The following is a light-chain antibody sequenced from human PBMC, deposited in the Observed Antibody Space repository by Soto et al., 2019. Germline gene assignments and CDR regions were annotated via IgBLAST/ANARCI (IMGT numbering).Light chain of an antibody. CDR3: QQYGNSPFT. V-gene: IGKV3-20*01. CDR1: QSVTGSK. CDR2: GAS. Sequence: EIVLTQSPGPLSLSPGTRATLSCRASQSVTGSKLAWYQQRPGQAPRLLIYGASTRATDIPARFSGSGSGTNYTLTISGLEPEDFALYFCQQYGNSPFTFGQGT. J-gene: IGKJ2*01.